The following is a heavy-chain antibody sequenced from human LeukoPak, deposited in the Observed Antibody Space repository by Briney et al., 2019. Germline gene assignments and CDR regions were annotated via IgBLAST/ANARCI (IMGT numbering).Heavy chain of an antibody. D-gene: IGHD3-16*01. V-gene: IGHV3-30*04. CDR1: GFTFSSYA. J-gene: IGHJ3*02. CDR2: ISYDGSNK. CDR3: ARDGGTIMITFGGVIGAFDI. Sequence: GGSLRLSCAASGFTFSSYAMHWVRQAPGKGLEWEAVISYDGSNKYYADSVKGRFTISRDNSKNTLYLQMNSLRAEDTAVYYCARDGGTIMITFGGVIGAFDIWGQGTMVTVSS.